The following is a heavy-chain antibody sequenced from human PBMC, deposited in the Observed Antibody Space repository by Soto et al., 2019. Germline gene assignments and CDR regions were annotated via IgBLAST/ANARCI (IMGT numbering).Heavy chain of an antibody. J-gene: IGHJ4*02. CDR1: GFTFSSYA. CDR2: ISYDGSNK. CDR3: ARGTNILVDPADY. V-gene: IGHV3-30-3*01. Sequence: PGGSLRLSCAASGFTFSSYAMHWVRQAPGKGLEWVAVISYDGSNKYYADSVKGRFTISRDNSKNTLYLQMNSLRAEDTAVYYCARGTNILVDPADYWGQGTLVTVSS. D-gene: IGHD6-6*01.